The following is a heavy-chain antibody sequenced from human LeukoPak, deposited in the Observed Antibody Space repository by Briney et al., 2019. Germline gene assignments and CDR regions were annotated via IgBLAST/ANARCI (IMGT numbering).Heavy chain of an antibody. D-gene: IGHD3-22*01. CDR1: GFTLSNYG. Sequence: GSLRLSCAASGFTLSNYGVTWVRKAPGKGLEWVSAITPSGDRTFHADSLKGRLTISRDNSKSTVYLQMNSLRAEDTAEYYCGDSRSSGYYDFRGQGSLVTVSS. CDR3: GDSRSSGYYDF. J-gene: IGHJ4*02. CDR2: ITPSGDRT. V-gene: IGHV3-23*01.